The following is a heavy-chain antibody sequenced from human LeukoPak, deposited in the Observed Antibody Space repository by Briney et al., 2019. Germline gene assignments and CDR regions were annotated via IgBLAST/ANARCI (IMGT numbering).Heavy chain of an antibody. CDR2: IYYSGKI. J-gene: IGHJ5*02. Sequence: SSETLSLTCTVSGGAISSYYWSWIRQPPGKGLEWIGYIYYSGKINYNPSLKSRVTISLDTSKNQFSLKLNSVTAADTAVYYCARESWLGGDSWFDLWGQGALVTVSS. CDR1: GGAISSYY. V-gene: IGHV4-59*01. D-gene: IGHD5-18*01. CDR3: ARESWLGGDSWFDL.